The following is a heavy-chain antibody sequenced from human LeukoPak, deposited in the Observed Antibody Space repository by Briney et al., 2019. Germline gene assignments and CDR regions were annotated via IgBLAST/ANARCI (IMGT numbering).Heavy chain of an antibody. CDR2: INPSGGST. CDR1: GYTFTSYY. J-gene: IGHJ5*02. V-gene: IGHV1-46*01. Sequence: ASVKVSCKASGYTFTSYYMHWVRQAPGQGLEWMGIINPSGGSTSYAQKFQGRVTMTRDTSTSTVYMELSSLRSEDTAVYYCARSITGTTRWAEGPEHRFDPWGQGTLVTVSS. D-gene: IGHD1-7*01. CDR3: ARSITGTTRWAEGPEHRFDP.